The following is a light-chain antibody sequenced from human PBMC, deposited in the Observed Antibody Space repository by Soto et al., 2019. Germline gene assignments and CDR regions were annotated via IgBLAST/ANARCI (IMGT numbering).Light chain of an antibody. CDR1: QGVSDD. CDR3: LPQYDFPWT. V-gene: IGKV1-6*01. CDR2: AAS. J-gene: IGKJ1*01. Sequence: AIQMTQSPSSLSASVGDSVTITCRASQGVSDDVGWYLQKPGKAPKFLMFAASSLQSGVPSRFGGVGSGTDFTLTITSLQPEDFGIYYCLPQYDFPWTFGQGTRVEI.